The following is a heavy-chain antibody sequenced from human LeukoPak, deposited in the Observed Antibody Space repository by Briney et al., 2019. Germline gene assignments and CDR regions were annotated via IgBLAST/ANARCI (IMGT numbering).Heavy chain of an antibody. CDR1: GFTFTSYA. J-gene: IGHJ4*02. V-gene: IGHV3-23*01. D-gene: IGHD3-9*01. CDR2: ISGGGGTTYYA. Sequence: GGSLRLSCAASGFTFTSYAMSWVRQSPGKGLEWVSAISGGGGTTYYAYYADSVRGRFTISRDNSKNTLYLQMNSLRAEDTAVYYCAKFYDILTGYFDYWGQGTLVTVSS. CDR3: AKFYDILTGYFDY.